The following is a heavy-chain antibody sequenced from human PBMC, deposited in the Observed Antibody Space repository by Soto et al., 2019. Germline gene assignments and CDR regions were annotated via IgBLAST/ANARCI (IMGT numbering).Heavy chain of an antibody. Sequence: LRLSCAASGFTFSGSAMHWVRQASGKGLEWVGRIRSKANSYATAYAASVKGRFTISRDDSKNTAYLQMNSLKTEDTAVYYCTRAYYYGSVNWFDPWGQGTLVTVSS. J-gene: IGHJ5*02. CDR1: GFTFSGSA. V-gene: IGHV3-73*01. CDR3: TRAYYYGSVNWFDP. D-gene: IGHD3-10*01. CDR2: IRSKANSYAT.